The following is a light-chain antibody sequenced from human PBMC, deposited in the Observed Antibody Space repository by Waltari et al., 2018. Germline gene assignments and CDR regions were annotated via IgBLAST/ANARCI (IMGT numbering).Light chain of an antibody. Sequence: DIVMTQTPLSSPVTLGKPAYISFRSSQSLIHSDGNTYLSLYPQKPGQPPRLLIYKISNRFSGVPDRFSGSGAGTEFTLKISRVEAEDVGVYFCLQATQFPLTFGGGTKLEIK. J-gene: IGKJ4*01. V-gene: IGKV2-24*01. CDR2: KIS. CDR1: QSLIHSDGNTY. CDR3: LQATQFPLT.